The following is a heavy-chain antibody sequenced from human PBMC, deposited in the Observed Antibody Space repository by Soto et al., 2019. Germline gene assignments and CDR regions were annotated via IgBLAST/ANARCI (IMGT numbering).Heavy chain of an antibody. D-gene: IGHD3-16*01. CDR3: ARSHFGSNWFFDL. J-gene: IGHJ2*01. CDR1: GYSSTTYW. V-gene: IGHV5-51*01. CDR2: IWPGDSDT. Sequence: PGESLKISCKISGYSSTTYWIGWVRQMPGKGLEWMGIIWPGDSDTRYGPSFQGQVTISMDKSMNTAYLHWSSLKASDTAMYYCARSHFGSNWFFDLWGRGTLVTVSS.